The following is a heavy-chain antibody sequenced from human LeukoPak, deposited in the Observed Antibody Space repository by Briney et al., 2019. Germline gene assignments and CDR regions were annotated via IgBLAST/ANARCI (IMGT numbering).Heavy chain of an antibody. CDR3: AREGGSYYDSSGPRGAFDI. CDR2: ISSSGSII. CDR1: GFTFSSYE. D-gene: IGHD3-22*01. V-gene: IGHV3-48*03. J-gene: IGHJ3*02. Sequence: EGSLRLSCAASGFTFSSYEMNWVRQAPGKGLEWVSYISSSGSIIYSADSVKGRFTISRDNAENSLYLQMNSLRAEDTAVYYCAREGGSYYDSSGPRGAFDIWGQGTVVTVSS.